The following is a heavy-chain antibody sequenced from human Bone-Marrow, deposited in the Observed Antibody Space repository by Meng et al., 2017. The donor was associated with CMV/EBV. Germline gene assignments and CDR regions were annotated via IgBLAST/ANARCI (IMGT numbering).Heavy chain of an antibody. CDR1: GFTFSSYW. J-gene: IGHJ4*02. D-gene: IGHD3-22*01. CDR2: IKQDGSEK. V-gene: IGHV3-7*01. Sequence: GESLKISCAASGFTFSSYWMSWVRQAPGKGLEWVANIKQDGSEKYYVDPVKGRFTISRDNAKNSLYLQMNSLRAEDTAVYYCARDRRFTYYYDSSGYAYWGQGTLVTVSS. CDR3: ARDRRFTYYYDSSGYAY.